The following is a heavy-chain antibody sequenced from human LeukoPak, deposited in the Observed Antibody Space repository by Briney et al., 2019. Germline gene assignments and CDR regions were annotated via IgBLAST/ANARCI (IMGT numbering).Heavy chain of an antibody. CDR1: GFTFSTYE. V-gene: IGHV3-48*03. CDR2: IVGSGGSTM. Sequence: GGSLRLSCAASGFTFSTYEMNWVRQAPGKGLEWVSYIVGSGGSTMSYADSVKGRFTPSRDNGRNSLHLKMNSLRAEDTAVYYCVRFSSSWYSSFDLWGQGTMVTVSS. CDR3: VRFSSSWYSSFDL. D-gene: IGHD3-22*01. J-gene: IGHJ3*01.